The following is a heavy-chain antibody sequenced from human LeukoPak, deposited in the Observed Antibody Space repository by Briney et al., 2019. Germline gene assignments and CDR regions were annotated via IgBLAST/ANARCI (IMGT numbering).Heavy chain of an antibody. CDR1: GFTFDDYA. Sequence: GGSLRLSCAASGFTFDDYAMHWVRQAPGKGLEWVSYISSSGSTIYYADSVKGRFTISRDNAKNSLYLQMNSLKTEDTAVYYCTRDIVVVPAAIPWGYYYYYMDVWGKGTTVTISS. CDR3: TRDIVVVPAAIPWGYYYYYMDV. CDR2: ISSSGSTI. J-gene: IGHJ6*03. D-gene: IGHD2-2*01. V-gene: IGHV3-48*03.